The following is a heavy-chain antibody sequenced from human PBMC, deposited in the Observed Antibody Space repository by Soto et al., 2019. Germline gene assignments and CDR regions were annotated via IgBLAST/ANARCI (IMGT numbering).Heavy chain of an antibody. Sequence: SSVKVSCKASGGTFSSYAISWVRQAPGQGLEWMGGIIPIFGTANYAQKFQGRVTITADKSTSTAYMELSSLRSEDTAVYYCARDTGYCSGCSCYSRWFFFDPWGQGTMVTVSS. CDR2: IIPIFGTA. D-gene: IGHD2-15*01. V-gene: IGHV1-69*06. J-gene: IGHJ5*02. CDR3: ARDTGYCSGCSCYSRWFFFDP. CDR1: GGTFSSYA.